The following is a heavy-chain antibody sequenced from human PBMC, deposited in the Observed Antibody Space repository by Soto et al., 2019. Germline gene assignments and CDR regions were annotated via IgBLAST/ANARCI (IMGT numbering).Heavy chain of an antibody. J-gene: IGHJ4*02. Sequence: DVPLVESGGGLVQPGGSLRLSCAASGFTFSSYAIHWVRQAPGKGLEFVSAISSNGDNTYYANSVKGRFTISRDSSKNTLYLQMGSLRAEDMAVYYCARARYSSDWLPFEYWGQGTLVTVSS. CDR1: GFTFSSYA. D-gene: IGHD6-19*01. V-gene: IGHV3-64*01. CDR3: ARARYSSDWLPFEY. CDR2: ISSNGDNT.